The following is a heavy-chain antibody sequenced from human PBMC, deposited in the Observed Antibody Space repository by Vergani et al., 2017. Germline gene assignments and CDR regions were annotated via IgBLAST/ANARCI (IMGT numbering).Heavy chain of an antibody. V-gene: IGHV3-9*01. CDR1: GFTFSSYA. D-gene: IGHD1-26*01. Sequence: EVQLLESGGGLVQPGGSLRLSCAASGFTFSSYAMHWVRQAPGKGLEWVSGISWNSGSIGYADSVKGRFTISRDNAKNSLYLQMNSLRAEDTALYYCAKDIWGLLDYYYGMDVWGQGTTVTVSS. CDR3: AKDIWGLLDYYYGMDV. J-gene: IGHJ6*02. CDR2: ISWNSGSI.